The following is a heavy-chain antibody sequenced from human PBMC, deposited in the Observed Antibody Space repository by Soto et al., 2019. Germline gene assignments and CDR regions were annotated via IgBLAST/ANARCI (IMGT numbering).Heavy chain of an antibody. Sequence: SETLSLTCTVSGGSINDFYWSWIRQPPGKGLEWIGYIYYSGSTDYNPSLKGRVTISVDTFKNQFSLKLRSVTAADTAVYYCARVGGVAARTFDYWGQGTLVTSPQ. J-gene: IGHJ4*02. V-gene: IGHV4-59*01. CDR2: IYYSGST. CDR3: ARVGGVAARTFDY. CDR1: GGSINDFY. D-gene: IGHD6-6*01.